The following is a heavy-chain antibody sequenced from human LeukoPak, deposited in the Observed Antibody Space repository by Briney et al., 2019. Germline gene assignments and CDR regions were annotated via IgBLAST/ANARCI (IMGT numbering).Heavy chain of an antibody. V-gene: IGHV4-59*11. Sequence: SETLSLTCIVSGGSISSHYWTWIRQPPGKGLEWVGYISYSGSTSYNPSLKSRVTISVDTYKNQFSLKLSSVTAADTAVYYCARRDDAFDIWGQGTMVAVSS. CDR1: GGSISSHY. CDR3: ARRDDAFDI. CDR2: ISYSGST. J-gene: IGHJ3*02.